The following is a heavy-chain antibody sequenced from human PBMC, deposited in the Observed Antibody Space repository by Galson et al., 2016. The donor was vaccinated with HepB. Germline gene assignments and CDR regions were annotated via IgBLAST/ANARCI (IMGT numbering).Heavy chain of an antibody. Sequence: SVKVSCKASGYKFNDFFIHWVRQAPGQGLEWMAWINPNNGGTNFAQKFQGRVTVTRDTSLRTVYMGLSGLTSEETAMYYCAGPVGLQRRGGDYWGQGPLVTVSS. CDR2: INPNNGGT. D-gene: IGHD1-26*01. J-gene: IGHJ4*02. CDR1: GYKFNDFF. V-gene: IGHV1-2*02. CDR3: AGPVGLQRRGGDY.